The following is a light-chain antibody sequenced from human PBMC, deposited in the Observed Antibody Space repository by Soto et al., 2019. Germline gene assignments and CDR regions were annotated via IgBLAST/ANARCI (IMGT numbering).Light chain of an antibody. CDR1: SSNLGAGYD. Sequence: QSVLTQPPSVSGAPGQRVTISCTGSSSNLGAGYDVNWYHHLPGAAPKLLLYGNNNRPSGVPDRFSGTKSGNTASLTISGLQAEDEADYYCCSYAGSYTWVFGSGTKVTVL. CDR2: GNN. CDR3: CSYAGSYTWV. J-gene: IGLJ1*01. V-gene: IGLV1-40*01.